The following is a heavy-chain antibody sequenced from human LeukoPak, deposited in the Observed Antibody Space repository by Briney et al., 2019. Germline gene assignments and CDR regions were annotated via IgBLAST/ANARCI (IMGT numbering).Heavy chain of an antibody. J-gene: IGHJ4*02. Sequence: GASVKVSCKVSGYTLTELSMHWVRQAPGKGLEWMGGFDPEDGETIYAQKFQGRVTMTEDTSTDTAYMELSSLRSEDTAVYYCARAFRYSSSCCLYNDYWGQGTLVTVSS. V-gene: IGHV1-24*01. CDR3: ARAFRYSSSCCLYNDY. D-gene: IGHD6-13*01. CDR1: GYTLTELS. CDR2: FDPEDGET.